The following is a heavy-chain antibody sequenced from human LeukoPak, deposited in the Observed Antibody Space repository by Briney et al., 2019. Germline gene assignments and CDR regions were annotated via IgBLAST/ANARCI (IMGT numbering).Heavy chain of an antibody. J-gene: IGHJ4*02. V-gene: IGHV3-23*01. Sequence: GGSLRLSCSASGFTFSSYGMSWVRQAPGKGLEWVSAISGSGGSTYYADSVKGRFTISRDNSKNTLYLQMNSLRAEDTAVYYCAKKGWFGELVGWFSDYWGQGTLVTVSS. CDR3: AKKGWFGELVGWFSDY. D-gene: IGHD3-10*01. CDR1: GFTFSSYG. CDR2: ISGSGGST.